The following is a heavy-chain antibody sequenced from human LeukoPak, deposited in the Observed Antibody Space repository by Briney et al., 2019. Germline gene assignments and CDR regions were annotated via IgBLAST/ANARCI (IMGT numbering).Heavy chain of an antibody. CDR1: GFTFSSYG. D-gene: IGHD3-3*01. J-gene: IGHJ5*02. CDR3: ARGNRYYDFWSGYYDSPARYNWFDP. CDR2: IWYDGSNK. V-gene: IGHV3-33*01. Sequence: GGSLTLSCAASGFTFSSYGMHWVRQAPGKGLEWVAVIWYDGSNKYYADSVKGRFTISRDNSKNTLYLQMNSLRAEDTAVYYCARGNRYYDFWSGYYDSPARYNWFDPWGQGTLVTVSS.